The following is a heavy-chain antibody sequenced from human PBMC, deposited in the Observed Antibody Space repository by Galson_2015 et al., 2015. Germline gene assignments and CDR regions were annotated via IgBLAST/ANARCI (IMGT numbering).Heavy chain of an antibody. V-gene: IGHV4-34*01. CDR1: GGSFSGYY. J-gene: IGHJ4*02. CDR2: INRSGST. Sequence: SETLSLTCAVYGGSFSGYYWSWIRQPPGKGLEWIGEINRSGSTNYNPSLKSRVTISVDTSKNQFSLKLSSVTAADTAVYYCARDPAYYYGSGSGRWGQGTLVTVSS. D-gene: IGHD3-10*01. CDR3: ARDPAYYYGSGSGR.